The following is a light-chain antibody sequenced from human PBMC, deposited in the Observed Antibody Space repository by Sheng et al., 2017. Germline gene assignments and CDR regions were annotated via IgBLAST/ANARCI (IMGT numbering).Light chain of an antibody. CDR1: QTVFRTSNNKNY. J-gene: IGKJ4*01. Sequence: DIVMTQSPDSLAVSLGERATINCKSSQTVFRTSNNKNYLAWFQHKSGQPPRLLIYWATARESGVPERFSGSGSGADFTLTISSLQAEDVAVYYCQQYYTLPLTFGRRDRRWXSN. CDR2: WAT. CDR3: QQYYTLPLT. V-gene: IGKV4-1*01.